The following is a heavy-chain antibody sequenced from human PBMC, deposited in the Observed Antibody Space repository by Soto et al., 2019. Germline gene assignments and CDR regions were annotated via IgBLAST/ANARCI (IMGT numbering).Heavy chain of an antibody. CDR1: GGTFSSYT. D-gene: IGHD6-13*01. CDR2: IIPILGIA. CDR3: ERGVHWYSSSRFDP. V-gene: IGHV1-69*02. Sequence: AASVKVSCKASGGTFSSYTISWVRQAPGQGLEWMGRIIPILGIANYAQKFQGRVTITADKSTSTAYMELSSLRSEDTAVYYCERGVHWYSSSRFDPWGQGTLVTVSS. J-gene: IGHJ5*02.